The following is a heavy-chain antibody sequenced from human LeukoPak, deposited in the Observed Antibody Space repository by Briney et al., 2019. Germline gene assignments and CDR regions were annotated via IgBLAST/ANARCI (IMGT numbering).Heavy chain of an antibody. CDR2: ITHSGST. V-gene: IGHV4-34*01. Sequence: SETLSLTCAVYGGSFSGYYWNWIRQPPGKGLEWIGEITHSGSTNYNPSLKSRVTISVDTSNNQFSLKLSSVTAADTAVYHCARGRCEYNSGWYQCWFDPWGQGTLVTVSS. CDR3: ARGRCEYNSGWYQCWFDP. CDR1: GGSFSGYY. J-gene: IGHJ5*02. D-gene: IGHD6-19*01.